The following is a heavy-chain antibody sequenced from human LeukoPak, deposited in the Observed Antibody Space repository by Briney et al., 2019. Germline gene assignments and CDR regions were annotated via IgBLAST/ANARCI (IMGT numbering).Heavy chain of an antibody. CDR3: AKSVGYYGSGKGAQFDY. V-gene: IGHV3-23*01. CDR2: ISGSGGST. J-gene: IGHJ4*02. Sequence: GGSLRLSCAASGFTFSSYGMSWVRQAPGKGLEWVSAISGSGGSTYYADSVKGRFTISRDNSKNTLYLQMNSLRAEDTAVYYCAKSVGYYGSGKGAQFDYWGQGTLVTVSS. CDR1: GFTFSSYG. D-gene: IGHD3-10*01.